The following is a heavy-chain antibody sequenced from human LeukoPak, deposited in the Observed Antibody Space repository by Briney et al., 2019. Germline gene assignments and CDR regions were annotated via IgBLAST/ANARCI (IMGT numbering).Heavy chain of an antibody. V-gene: IGHV3-7*01. D-gene: IGHD3-9*01. CDR3: ARDKWYYDILTGYPLDY. CDR1: GFTFSSYW. J-gene: IGHJ4*02. CDR2: IKQDGSEK. Sequence: GGSLRLSCAASGFTFSSYWMSWVRQAPGKGLEWVANIKQDGSEKYYVDSVKGRFTISRDNAKNSLYLQMNSLRAEDTAVYYCARDKWYYDILTGYPLDYWGQRTLVTISS.